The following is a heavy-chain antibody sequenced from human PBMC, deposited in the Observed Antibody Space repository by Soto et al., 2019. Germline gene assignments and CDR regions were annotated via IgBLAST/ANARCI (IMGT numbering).Heavy chain of an antibody. D-gene: IGHD6-6*01. CDR2: IPGSGTST. CDR1: GFTFSSYA. J-gene: IGHJ4*02. CDR3: AKIGSSSSVSLPLVLLDY. Sequence: EVQLLESGGGLVQPGGSLRLSCAASGFTFSSYAMSWVRQSPGQGLEWVSAIPGSGTSTYYAGSVKGRFTISRDNSKNTLYMQMNSLRVEDTAVYYCAKIGSSSSVSLPLVLLDYWGQGALVTVSS. V-gene: IGHV3-23*01.